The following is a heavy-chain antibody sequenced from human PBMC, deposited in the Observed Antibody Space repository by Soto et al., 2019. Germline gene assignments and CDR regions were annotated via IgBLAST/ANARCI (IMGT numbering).Heavy chain of an antibody. D-gene: IGHD5-12*01. Sequence: GGSLRLSCAASGFTFSSYGMHWVRQAPGKGLEWVAVISYDGSNKYYADSVKGRFTISRDNSKNTLYLQMNSLRAEDTAVYYCVRGYSDSWGQGALVTVSS. CDR3: VRGYSDS. CDR1: GFTFSSYG. J-gene: IGHJ5*01. CDR2: ISYDGSNK. V-gene: IGHV3-30*03.